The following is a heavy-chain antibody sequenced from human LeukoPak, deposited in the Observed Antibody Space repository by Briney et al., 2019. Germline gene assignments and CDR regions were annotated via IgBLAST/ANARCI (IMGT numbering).Heavy chain of an antibody. Sequence: SETLSLTCTVSGGSISSYYWSWIRQPPGKGLEWIGYIYYSGSTNYSPSLKSRVTISVDTSKNQFSLKLSSVTAADTAVYYCARRWYCSSTSCAYFDYWGQGTLVTVSS. CDR2: IYYSGST. D-gene: IGHD2-2*01. V-gene: IGHV4-59*08. CDR1: GGSISSYY. J-gene: IGHJ4*02. CDR3: ARRWYCSSTSCAYFDY.